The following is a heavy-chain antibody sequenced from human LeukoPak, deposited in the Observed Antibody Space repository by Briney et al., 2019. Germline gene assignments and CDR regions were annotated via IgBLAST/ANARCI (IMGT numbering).Heavy chain of an antibody. CDR1: GFTFDDYA. J-gene: IGHJ4*02. Sequence: GGSLRLSCAASGFTFDDYAMHWVRQAPGKGLEWVSGISWNSGSIGYADSVKGRFTISRDNAKNSLYLQMNSLRAEDMALYYCAKSYSSGWYYFDYWGQGTLGTVSS. D-gene: IGHD6-19*01. V-gene: IGHV3-9*03. CDR3: AKSYSSGWYYFDY. CDR2: ISWNSGSI.